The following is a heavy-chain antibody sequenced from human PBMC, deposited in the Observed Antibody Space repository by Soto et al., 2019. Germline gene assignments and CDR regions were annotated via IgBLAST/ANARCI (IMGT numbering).Heavy chain of an antibody. J-gene: IGHJ4*02. CDR3: ARGGADDFDH. V-gene: IGHV1-18*01. CDR2: MRPYNGDT. Sequence: QVQLVQSGAEVKKPGASVKVSCKASGYTFTSYGVTWVRQAPGQGLEWMGWMRPYNGDTYYAQSLQGRVTMTTDTSTSTAYVELRSLSSYDTALYYCARGGADDFDHWGQGTLVTVSS. D-gene: IGHD3-16*01. CDR1: GYTFTSYG.